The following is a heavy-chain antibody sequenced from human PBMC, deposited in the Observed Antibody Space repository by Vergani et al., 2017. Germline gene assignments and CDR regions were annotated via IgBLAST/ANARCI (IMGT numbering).Heavy chain of an antibody. CDR3: LATIAYYMDV. CDR2: IYSGGST. J-gene: IGHJ6*03. D-gene: IGHD5-12*01. Sequence: VQLVESGGGEVQPGGSLRLSCAASGFTVSSNYMSWVRQAPGKGLEWVSVIYSGGSTYYADSVKGRFTISRDNSKNTLYLQMNSLRAEDTAVYYCLATIAYYMDVWGKGTTVTVSS. CDR1: GFTVSSNY. V-gene: IGHV3-66*02.